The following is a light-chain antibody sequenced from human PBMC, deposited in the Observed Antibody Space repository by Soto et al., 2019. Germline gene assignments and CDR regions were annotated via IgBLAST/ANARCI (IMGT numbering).Light chain of an antibody. Sequence: EIVLTQSPGTLSLSPGARATLSCRASQSVPRSYLAWYQQKPGQAPRLLIYGASNRATGVPDRFSGSGSGTVFTLTISSLQSDDFAVYYCQQYLDWPRTFGQGNKVDIK. CDR1: QSVPRSY. CDR3: QQYLDWPRT. V-gene: IGKV3-15*01. J-gene: IGKJ1*01. CDR2: GAS.